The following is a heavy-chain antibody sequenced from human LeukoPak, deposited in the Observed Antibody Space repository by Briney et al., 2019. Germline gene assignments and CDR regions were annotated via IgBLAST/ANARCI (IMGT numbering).Heavy chain of an antibody. D-gene: IGHD5-18*01. CDR3: ALGGYSYGLYYGMDV. CDR1: GGTFSSYA. Sequence: SVKVSCKASGGTFSSYAISWVRQAPGQGLEWMGGIIPIFGTANYAQKFQGRVTITADESTSTAYMELSSLRSEGTAVYYCALGGYSYGLYYGMDVWGQGTTVTVSS. J-gene: IGHJ6*02. CDR2: IIPIFGTA. V-gene: IGHV1-69*01.